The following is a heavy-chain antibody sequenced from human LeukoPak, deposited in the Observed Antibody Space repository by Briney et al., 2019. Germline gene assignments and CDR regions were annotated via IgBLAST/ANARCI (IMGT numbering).Heavy chain of an antibody. CDR2: INPTGGST. Sequence: ASVTVSCKASGYTFPSYFMHWVRQAPGQGLEWMGIINPTGGSTTYAQKFQGRVTMTRDTSTSTVYMELSSLRSDDTAVYYCAGTAARRFDYWGQGTLVTVSS. CDR1: GYTFPSYF. D-gene: IGHD6-6*01. CDR3: AGTAARRFDY. V-gene: IGHV1-46*01. J-gene: IGHJ4*02.